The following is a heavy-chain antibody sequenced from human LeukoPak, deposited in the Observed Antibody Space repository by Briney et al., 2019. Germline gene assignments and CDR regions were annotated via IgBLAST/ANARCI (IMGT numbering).Heavy chain of an antibody. Sequence: GGSLRLSCAASGFTFSDYYMSWIRQAPGKGLEWISYISSSGSSSGTSGSIIYYADSVKGRFTISRDSAKNSLYLQMNSLRAEDTAVYYCARDQYYFDSSGYYFKYWGQGTLVTVSS. CDR1: GFTFSDYY. D-gene: IGHD3-22*01. J-gene: IGHJ4*02. CDR2: ISSSGSSSGTSGSII. CDR3: ARDQYYFDSSGYYFKY. V-gene: IGHV3-11*04.